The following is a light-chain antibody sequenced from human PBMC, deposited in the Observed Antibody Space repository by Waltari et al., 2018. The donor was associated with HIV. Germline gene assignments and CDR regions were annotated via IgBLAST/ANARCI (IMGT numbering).Light chain of an antibody. V-gene: IGKV1-9*01. J-gene: IGKJ3*01. Sequence: DIQLTQSQSFLSASVRDRITITCRASQDISNYLAWYQQKPGTVPKLLIYAASTLQSGVPSRFSGSGSGTEFTLTISGLQPEDFATYYCQQLSGDPFTFGPGTNVDLK. CDR3: QQLSGDPFT. CDR1: QDISNY. CDR2: AAS.